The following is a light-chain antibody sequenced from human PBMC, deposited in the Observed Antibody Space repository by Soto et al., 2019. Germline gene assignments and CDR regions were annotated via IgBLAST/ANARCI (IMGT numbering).Light chain of an antibody. CDR1: SSDIGGYDY. J-gene: IGLJ1*01. V-gene: IGLV2-14*01. CDR2: EVR. Sequence: QCVLTQPASVSVSPGESITISCTGTSSDIGGYDYVSWYQQRPGKAPKLMIYEVRYRPSGVSNRFSGSKSGNTASLTISGLQAEDEAVYYCCSYTRTSNHYLFGSGTKVTVL. CDR3: CSYTRTSNHYL.